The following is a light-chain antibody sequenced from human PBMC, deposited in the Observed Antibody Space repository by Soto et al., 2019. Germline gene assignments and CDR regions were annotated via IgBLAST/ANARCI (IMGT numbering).Light chain of an antibody. V-gene: IGKV1-5*01. CDR2: DAS. Sequence: DIQMTQSPSNLSASVGDRVTITCRASQSISSWMAWYQQKPGKAPNLLIYDASTLESGVPSRFSGSGSGTEFTLTISSLQPDDFATYYCQQYNSFWTFGQGTKVDIK. CDR3: QQYNSFWT. J-gene: IGKJ1*01. CDR1: QSISSW.